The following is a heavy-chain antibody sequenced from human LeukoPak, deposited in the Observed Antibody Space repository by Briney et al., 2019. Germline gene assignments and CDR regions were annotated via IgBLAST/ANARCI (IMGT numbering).Heavy chain of an antibody. J-gene: IGHJ4*02. CDR2: INHSGST. CDR3: ARGQWELPYYFDY. V-gene: IGHV4-34*01. D-gene: IGHD1-26*01. Sequence: PSETLSLTCTVSGGSISGYYWSWIRRPPGKGLEWIGEINHSGSTNYNPSLKSRVTISVDTSKNQFSLKLSSVTAADTAVCYCARGQWELPYYFDYWGQGTLVTVSS. CDR1: GGSISGYY.